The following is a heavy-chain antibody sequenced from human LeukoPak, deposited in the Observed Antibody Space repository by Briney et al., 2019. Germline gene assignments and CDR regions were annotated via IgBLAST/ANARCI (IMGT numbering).Heavy chain of an antibody. CDR1: GFTFSSYW. D-gene: IGHD6-19*01. V-gene: IGHV3-74*01. CDR3: ARDSAGLT. J-gene: IGHJ5*02. CDR2: IHPDGSTT. Sequence: GGSLRLSCAASGFTFSSYWMHWVRQTPGKGLMWVSRIHPDGSTTAYADSVKGRFTISRDNAKNTLYLQMNSLRVEDTAVYYCARDSAGLTWGQGTLVTASS.